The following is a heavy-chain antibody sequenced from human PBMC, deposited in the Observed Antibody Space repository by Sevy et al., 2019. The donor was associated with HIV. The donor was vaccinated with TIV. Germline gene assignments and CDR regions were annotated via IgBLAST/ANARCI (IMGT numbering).Heavy chain of an antibody. Sequence: ASVKVSCKASGYTFIGFYIHWVRQAPGQELEWMGWINPNSGDTDYAQKFQGRVTMTRDTSATTAYMELNRLRSDDTAVYFCARRDSGKGFDSWGRGTLVTVSS. CDR3: ARRDSGKGFDS. V-gene: IGHV1-2*02. J-gene: IGHJ4*02. CDR1: GYTFIGFY. D-gene: IGHD1-26*01. CDR2: INPNSGDT.